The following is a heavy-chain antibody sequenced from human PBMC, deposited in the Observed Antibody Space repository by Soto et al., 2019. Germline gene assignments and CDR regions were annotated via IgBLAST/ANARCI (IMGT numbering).Heavy chain of an antibody. D-gene: IGHD3-10*01. Sequence: EVQLLESGGGLVQPGGSLGLSCAASGFPFSSYAMTWVRQAPGKGLEWVSLISGSGGSTYYADSVKGRFTISRDNSKNTLYLQMNSLRAEDTAVYYCATRPLWFGEFPHWFDPWGQGTLVTVSS. V-gene: IGHV3-23*01. CDR2: ISGSGGST. CDR1: GFPFSSYA. CDR3: ATRPLWFGEFPHWFDP. J-gene: IGHJ5*02.